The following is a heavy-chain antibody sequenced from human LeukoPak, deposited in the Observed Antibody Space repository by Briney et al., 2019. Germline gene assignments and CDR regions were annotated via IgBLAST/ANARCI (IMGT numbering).Heavy chain of an antibody. CDR3: AREGSYRFRGPFDI. CDR2: ITTSSDSTI. Sequence: EGSLRLSCAASGFTFSDYYMSWIRQAPGKGLEWISYITTSSDSTIYYADPVKGRFTVSRDNAENSLYLQMNSLRAEDTAVYYCAREGSYRFRGPFDIWGQGTMVTVSS. J-gene: IGHJ3*02. CDR1: GFTFSDYY. V-gene: IGHV3-11*01. D-gene: IGHD3-16*02.